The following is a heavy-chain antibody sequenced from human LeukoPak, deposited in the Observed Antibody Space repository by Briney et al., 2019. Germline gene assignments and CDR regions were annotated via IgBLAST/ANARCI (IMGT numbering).Heavy chain of an antibody. V-gene: IGHV4-39*01. J-gene: IGHJ6*03. D-gene: IGHD6-6*01. Sequence: SETLSLTCTVSGGSISSGSYYWGWIRQPTGTGLEGIGNIYYNGITNYNPSLKSRVTISVDTSKNQFSLKLSSVTAADTAVFYCGRHSIAARGCYYYMDVWGKGTTVTVSS. CDR1: GGSISSGSYY. CDR3: GRHSIAARGCYYYMDV. CDR2: IYYNGIT.